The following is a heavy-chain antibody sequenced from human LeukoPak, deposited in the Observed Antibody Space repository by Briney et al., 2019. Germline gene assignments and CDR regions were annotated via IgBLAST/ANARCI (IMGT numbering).Heavy chain of an antibody. D-gene: IGHD3-22*01. Sequence: GGSLRLSCAASGFTFSSYWMHWVRQAPGKGLVWVSLISWDGGSTYYADSVKGRFTISRDNSKNSLYLQMNSLRAEDTALYYCAKDSSGYYWDYWGQGTLVTVSS. J-gene: IGHJ4*02. V-gene: IGHV3-43D*03. CDR1: GFTFSSYW. CDR2: ISWDGGST. CDR3: AKDSSGYYWDY.